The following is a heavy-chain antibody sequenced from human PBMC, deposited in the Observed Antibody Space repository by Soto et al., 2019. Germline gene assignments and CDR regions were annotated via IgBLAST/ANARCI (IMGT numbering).Heavy chain of an antibody. CDR3: ARGSTRFDP. J-gene: IGHJ5*02. Sequence: LTCTVSGGSISSSSYYWGWIRQPPGKGLEWIGSIYYSGSTYYNPSLKSRVTISVDTSKNQFSLKLSSVTAADTAVYYCARGSTRFDPWGQGTLVTVSS. CDR1: GGSISSSSYY. D-gene: IGHD2-2*01. CDR2: IYYSGST. V-gene: IGHV4-39*01.